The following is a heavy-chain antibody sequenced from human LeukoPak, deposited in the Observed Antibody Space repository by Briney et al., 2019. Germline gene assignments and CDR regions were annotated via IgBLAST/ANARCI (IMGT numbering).Heavy chain of an antibody. CDR1: GFTFSSYG. CDR3: ARDSEQWLVPPRYFDY. CDR2: IWYDGRNK. J-gene: IGHJ4*02. Sequence: GRSLRLSCAATGFTFSSYGMHWVRQAPGKGLEWVAVIWYDGRNKYYADSVKGRFTISRDNSKNTLYLQMNSLRAEDTAVYYCARDSEQWLVPPRYFDYWGQGTLVTVSS. D-gene: IGHD6-19*01. V-gene: IGHV3-33*01.